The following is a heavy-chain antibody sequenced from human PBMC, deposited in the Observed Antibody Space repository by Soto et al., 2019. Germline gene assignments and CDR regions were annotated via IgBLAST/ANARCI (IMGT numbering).Heavy chain of an antibody. V-gene: IGHV1-69*13. CDR3: ARERGYYDSSGYSRRRFDP. D-gene: IGHD3-22*01. Sequence: SVKVSCKASGGTFSMYAISCVRQSRLQWREWMGGIIPIFGTANYAQKFQGRVTITADESTSTAYMELSSLRSEDTAVYYCARERGYYDSSGYSRRRFDPWGQGTLVTVSS. J-gene: IGHJ5*02. CDR1: GGTFSMYA. CDR2: IIPIFGTA.